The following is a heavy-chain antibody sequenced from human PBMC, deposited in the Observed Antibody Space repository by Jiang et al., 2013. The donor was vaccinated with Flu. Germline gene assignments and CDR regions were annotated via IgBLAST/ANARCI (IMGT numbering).Heavy chain of an antibody. CDR2: ISYDGSNK. J-gene: IGHJ4*02. CDR3: AKEVIPTLQPTYYFDY. D-gene: IGHD4-11*01. Sequence: GVVQPGRSLRLSCAASGFTFSSYAMHWVRQSPGKGLEWVAVISYDGSNKYYADSVKGRFTISRDDSMNTLYLQMNSLRDEDTAVYYCAKEVIPTLQPTYYFDYWGQGTLVTVSS. V-gene: IGHV3-30-3*01. CDR1: GFTFSSYA.